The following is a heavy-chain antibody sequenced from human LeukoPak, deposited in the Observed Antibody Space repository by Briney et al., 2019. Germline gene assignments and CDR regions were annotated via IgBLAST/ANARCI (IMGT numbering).Heavy chain of an antibody. Sequence: GGSLRLSCAASGFSLSTFNMNWVRQAPGKGLEWVSCISGTGSVYYAASVRGRFTISRDNAGNSLFLLLNSLRTEDTAVYFCARDLPGSSWYALDSWGQGTLVTVSS. V-gene: IGHV3-69-1*01. J-gene: IGHJ5*01. D-gene: IGHD6-13*01. CDR1: GFSLSTFN. CDR3: ARDLPGSSWYALDS. CDR2: ISGTGSV.